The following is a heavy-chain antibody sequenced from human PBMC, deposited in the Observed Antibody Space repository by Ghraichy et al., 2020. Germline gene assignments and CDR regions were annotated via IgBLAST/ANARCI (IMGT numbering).Heavy chain of an antibody. V-gene: IGHV3-23*01. Sequence: MGWARGARGGGREWVSAIGSGGGSTYYADSVKGRFTISRDTAKNTLYLQVNSVRAEDTAIYYCAKGHSYGGNDYWGQGTLVTVSS. CDR3: AKGHSYGGNDY. D-gene: IGHD4-23*01. J-gene: IGHJ4*02. CDR2: IGSGGGST.